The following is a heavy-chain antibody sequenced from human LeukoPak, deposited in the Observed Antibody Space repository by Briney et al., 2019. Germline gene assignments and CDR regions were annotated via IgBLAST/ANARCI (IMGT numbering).Heavy chain of an antibody. CDR2: ISSTGGTI. J-gene: IGHJ3*02. D-gene: IGHD2-15*01. V-gene: IGHV3-48*01. CDR3: ARGYSRAAFDI. Sequence: GGSLRLSCVGSGFTFSNYLMNWVRQAPGKGLEWVSFISSTGGTIYYADAVKGRFTVSRDNAKDSLLLQMNSLRAEDTALYYCARGYSRAAFDIWGQGTMVTVSS. CDR1: GFTFSNYL.